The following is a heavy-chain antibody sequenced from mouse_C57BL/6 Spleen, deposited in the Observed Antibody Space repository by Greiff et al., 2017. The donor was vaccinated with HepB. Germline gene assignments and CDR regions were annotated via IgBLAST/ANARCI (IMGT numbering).Heavy chain of an antibody. CDR1: GYTFTSYW. Sequence: QVQLQQPGAELVRPGSSVKLSCKASGYTFTSYWMDWVKQRPGQGLEWIGNIYPSDSETHYNQKFKDKATLTVDKSSSTAYMQLSSLTSEDSAVYYCARGGFITTVVLGVWGTGTTVTVSS. J-gene: IGHJ1*03. V-gene: IGHV1-61*01. D-gene: IGHD1-1*01. CDR3: ARGGFITTVVLGV. CDR2: IYPSDSET.